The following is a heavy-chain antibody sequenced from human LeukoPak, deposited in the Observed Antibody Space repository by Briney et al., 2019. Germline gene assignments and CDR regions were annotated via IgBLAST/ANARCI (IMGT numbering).Heavy chain of an antibody. CDR2: IIPIFGTA. V-gene: IGHV1-69*13. J-gene: IGHJ6*02. CDR1: GGTFSSYA. D-gene: IGHD6-13*01. Sequence: ASVKVSCKASGGTFSSYAISWVRQAPGQGLEWMGGIIPIFGTANYAQKFQGRVTITADESTSTAYMELSSLRSEDTAVYYCARRVAYSSSWLYGMDVWGQGTTVTVSS. CDR3: ARRVAYSSSWLYGMDV.